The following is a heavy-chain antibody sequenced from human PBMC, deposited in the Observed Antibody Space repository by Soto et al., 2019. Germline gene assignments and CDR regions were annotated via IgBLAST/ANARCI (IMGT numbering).Heavy chain of an antibody. V-gene: IGHV1-69*06. Sequence: SVKVSCKASGGTFSSYAISWVRQAPGQGLEWMGGIIPIFGTANYAQKFQGRVTITADKSTSTAYMELSSLRSEDTAVYYCARSRRDGYNRDFDYWGQGTLVTVSS. D-gene: IGHD5-12*01. J-gene: IGHJ4*02. CDR1: GGTFSSYA. CDR3: ARSRRDGYNRDFDY. CDR2: IIPIFGTA.